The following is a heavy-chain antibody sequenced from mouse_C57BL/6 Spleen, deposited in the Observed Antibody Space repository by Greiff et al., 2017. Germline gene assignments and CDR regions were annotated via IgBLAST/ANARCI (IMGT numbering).Heavy chain of an antibody. D-gene: IGHD2-5*01. V-gene: IGHV1-82*01. CDR2: IYPGDGDT. J-gene: IGHJ4*01. CDR3: ARKTYYSNYPYAMDY. Sequence: VMLVESGPELVKPGASVKISCKASGYAFSSSWMNWVKQRPGKGLEWIGRIYPGDGDTNYNGKFKGKATLTADQSSSTAYMQLSSLTSEDSAVYFCARKTYYSNYPYAMDYWGQGTSVTVSS. CDR1: GYAFSSSW.